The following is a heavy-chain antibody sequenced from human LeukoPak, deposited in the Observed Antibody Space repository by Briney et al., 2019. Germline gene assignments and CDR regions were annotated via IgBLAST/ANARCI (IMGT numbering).Heavy chain of an antibody. J-gene: IGHJ4*02. V-gene: IGHV3-49*04. Sequence: GGSLRLSCTASGFTFGDYAMSWVRQAPGKGREWVGFIRSKAYGGTTEYAASVKGRFTISRDDSKSIAYLQMNSLRAEDTAVYYCARDQVAGTVHFDYWGQGTLVTVSS. CDR1: GFTFGDYA. D-gene: IGHD6-19*01. CDR2: IRSKAYGGTT. CDR3: ARDQVAGTVHFDY.